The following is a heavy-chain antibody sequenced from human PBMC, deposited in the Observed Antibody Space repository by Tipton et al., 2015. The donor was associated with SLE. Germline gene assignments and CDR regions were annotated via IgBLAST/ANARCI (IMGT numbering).Heavy chain of an antibody. CDR2: IYYSGST. CDR1: GGPISSSSYY. CDR3: ARGLRITIFGVVNRFDY. D-gene: IGHD3-3*01. J-gene: IGHJ4*02. V-gene: IGHV4-39*07. Sequence: TLSLTCTVSGGPISSSSYYWGWIRQPPGKGLEWIGSIYYSGSTYYNPSLKSRVTISVDTSKNQFSLKLSSVTAADTAVYYCARGLRITIFGVVNRFDYWGQGPLVPVPS.